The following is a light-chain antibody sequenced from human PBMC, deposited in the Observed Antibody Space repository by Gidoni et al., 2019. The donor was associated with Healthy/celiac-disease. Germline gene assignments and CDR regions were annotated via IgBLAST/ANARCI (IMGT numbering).Light chain of an antibody. J-gene: IGKJ2*01. CDR1: QYISNY. CDR2: DAS. V-gene: IGKV1-33*01. CDR3: QQDENLPRT. Sequence: IQINQSPSSLSASVGDRVTITCQASQYISNYFNWYQQKPGKATKLLIYDASNLETGVPSRFSGSGSGTDFTLTISSLQAEDIATYYCQQDENLPRTFXQXTKLEIK.